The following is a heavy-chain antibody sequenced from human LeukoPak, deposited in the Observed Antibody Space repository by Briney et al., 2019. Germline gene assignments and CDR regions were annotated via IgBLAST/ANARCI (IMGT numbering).Heavy chain of an antibody. J-gene: IGHJ3*02. D-gene: IGHD6-19*01. Sequence: ASVKVSCKASGYTFTGYYLHWVRQAPGQGLEWLGWINPNSGGTNYAQKFQGWVTMTRDTSISTAYMELSRLRSDDTAVYYCAREGIYSSGWSCAFDIWGQGTMVTVSS. V-gene: IGHV1-2*04. CDR3: AREGIYSSGWSCAFDI. CDR1: GYTFTGYY. CDR2: INPNSGGT.